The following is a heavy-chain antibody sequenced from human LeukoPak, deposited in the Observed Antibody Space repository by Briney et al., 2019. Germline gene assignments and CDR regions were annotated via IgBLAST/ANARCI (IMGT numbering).Heavy chain of an antibody. J-gene: IGHJ4*02. D-gene: IGHD1-14*01. CDR1: GFTFSSYW. V-gene: IGHV3-7*01. Sequence: GGSLRLSCVASGFTFSSYWMSWVRQAPGKGLEWVATIKQDGDEKHYVDSVKGRFTISRDNAKNSLYLQMSGLRVEDTAVYHCASSFRDREEKVDYWGQGTLVTVSS. CDR3: ASSFRDREEKVDY. CDR2: IKQDGDEK.